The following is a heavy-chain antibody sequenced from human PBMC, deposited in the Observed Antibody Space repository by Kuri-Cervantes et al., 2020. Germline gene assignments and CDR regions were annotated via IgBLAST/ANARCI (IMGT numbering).Heavy chain of an antibody. CDR2: ISDRGAI. CDR3: ARYYYGIKGFDY. J-gene: IGHJ4*02. CDR1: GGSISDFY. Sequence: SETLSLTCTVSGGSISDFYWTWIRQSPGKRLEWIGYISDRGAIDYNPSLTSRVTILVDTSKSQFSLKLTSVTAADAAIYFCARYYYGIKGFDYWGRGTLVTVSS. V-gene: IGHV4-59*01. D-gene: IGHD3-16*01.